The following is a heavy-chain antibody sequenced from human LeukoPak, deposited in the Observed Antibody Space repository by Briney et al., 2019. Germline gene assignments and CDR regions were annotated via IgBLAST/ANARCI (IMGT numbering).Heavy chain of an antibody. CDR3: APSIAAAGYFDY. V-gene: IGHV1-2*02. CDR2: INPNSGGT. CDR1: GYTFTGYY. J-gene: IGHJ4*02. D-gene: IGHD6-13*01. Sequence: ASVKVSCKASGYTFTGYYMHWVRQAPGQGLEWMGWINPNSGGTNYAQKFQGRVTMTRDTSISTAYMELSRLRSDDTAGYYCAPSIAAAGYFDYWGQGTLVTVSS.